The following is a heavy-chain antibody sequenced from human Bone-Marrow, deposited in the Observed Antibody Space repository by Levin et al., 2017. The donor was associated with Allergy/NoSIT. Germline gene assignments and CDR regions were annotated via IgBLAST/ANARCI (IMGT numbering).Heavy chain of an antibody. CDR2: IYTTGST. V-gene: IGHV4-61*09. J-gene: IGHJ6*03. CDR3: ARENHYYYYYLDV. Sequence: SETLSLTCNVSGGSISSGSYFWSWLRQPAGKRLEWIGHIYTTGSTNYNPSLKSRVTISQDTSKNQFSLKLSSVTAADTAVYYCARENHYYYYYLDVWGKGTTVTVSS. CDR1: GGSISSGSYF.